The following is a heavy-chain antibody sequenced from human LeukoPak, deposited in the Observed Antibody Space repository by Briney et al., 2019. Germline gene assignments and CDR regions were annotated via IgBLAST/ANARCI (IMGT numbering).Heavy chain of an antibody. D-gene: IGHD2/OR15-2a*01. CDR3: ASFYDKEGRALDY. Sequence: GGYLRLSCAASGFTFSSYGMHWVRQAPGKGLEWGAFIRYDGSNKYYADSVKGRFTISRDNSKNTLYLQMNSLRAEDTAVYYCASFYDKEGRALDYWGQGTLVTVSS. CDR1: GFTFSSYG. CDR2: IRYDGSNK. J-gene: IGHJ4*02. V-gene: IGHV3-30*02.